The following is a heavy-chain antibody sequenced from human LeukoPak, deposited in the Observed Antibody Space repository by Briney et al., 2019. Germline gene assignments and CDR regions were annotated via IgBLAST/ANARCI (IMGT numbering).Heavy chain of an antibody. Sequence: GGSLRLSCAASGFTFSSYAMSWVRQAPGKGLEWVSTISGGGGSTHYADSVKGRFTISRDNSKNTLYLQMNSLRAEDTAVYYCAKENSGSYSGYWGQGTLVTVSS. CDR2: ISGGGGST. J-gene: IGHJ4*02. CDR1: GFTFSSYA. CDR3: AKENSGSYSGY. V-gene: IGHV3-23*01. D-gene: IGHD1-26*01.